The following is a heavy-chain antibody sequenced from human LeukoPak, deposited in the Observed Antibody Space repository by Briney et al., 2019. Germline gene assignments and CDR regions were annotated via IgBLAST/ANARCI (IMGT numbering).Heavy chain of an antibody. Sequence: GGSLRLSCAASGFTFSDYYMSWIRQAPGKGLEWVSYISSSSSFTKYADSGKGRFTISRDNAKNSLYLQMNSLRAEDTAVYYCARSRPSSNFDYWGQGTLVTLST. CDR2: ISSSSSFT. CDR3: ARSRPSSNFDY. J-gene: IGHJ4*02. CDR1: GFTFSDYY. V-gene: IGHV3-11*06. D-gene: IGHD6-13*01.